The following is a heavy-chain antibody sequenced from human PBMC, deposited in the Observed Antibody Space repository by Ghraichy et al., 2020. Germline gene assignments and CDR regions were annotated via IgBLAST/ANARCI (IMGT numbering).Heavy chain of an antibody. V-gene: IGHV4-4*02. J-gene: IGHJ4*02. CDR3: AGRLGTFYY. Sequence: SETLSLTCAVSGGSIISSKWWSWVRQSPGKGLEWIGEIHHTGNTRYNPSLKSRLTMSLDKSKKSFPLSLKSVTAADTAVYYCAGRLGTFYYWGQGALVTDSS. D-gene: IGHD1-1*01. CDR2: IHHTGNT. CDR1: GGSIISSKW.